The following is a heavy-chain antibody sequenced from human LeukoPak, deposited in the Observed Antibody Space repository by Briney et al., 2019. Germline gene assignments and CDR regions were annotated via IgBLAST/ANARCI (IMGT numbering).Heavy chain of an antibody. CDR2: INHSGST. D-gene: IGHD3-16*02. CDR3: ARGSDYDYVWGSYRPKKTIDY. CDR1: GGSFSGYY. J-gene: IGHJ4*02. V-gene: IGHV4-34*01. Sequence: PSETLSLTCAVYGGSFSGYYWSWIRQPPGKGLEWIGEINHSGSTNYNPSLKRRVTISVDTSKNQYSLKLSPVTAADAAEYYCARGSDYDYVWGSYRPKKTIDYWGQGTLVTVSS.